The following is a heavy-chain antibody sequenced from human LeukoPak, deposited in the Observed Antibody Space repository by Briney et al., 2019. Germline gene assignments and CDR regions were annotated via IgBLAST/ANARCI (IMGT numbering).Heavy chain of an antibody. J-gene: IGHJ5*02. CDR2: INPNSGGT. D-gene: IGHD3-3*01. CDR1: GYIFTGYY. V-gene: IGHV1-2*02. CDR3: ARDLLAYYDFWSGSSRSNWFDP. Sequence: ASVKVSCKGSGYIFTGYYMHWVRQAPGQGLEWMGWINPNSGGTNYAQKFQGRVTMTRDTSISTAYMELSRLRSDDTAVYYCARDLLAYYDFWSGSSRSNWFDPWGQGTLLTVSS.